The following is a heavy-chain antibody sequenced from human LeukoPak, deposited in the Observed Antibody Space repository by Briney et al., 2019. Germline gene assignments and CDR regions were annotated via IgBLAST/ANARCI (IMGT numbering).Heavy chain of an antibody. Sequence: GGSLRLSCAASGFTFSSYGMHWVRQAPGKGLEWVAVIWYDGSNQYYADSVKGRFTISRDNSKNTLYLQMNSLRAEDTAVYYCARGRGYSYGWGYFDYWGQGTLVTVSS. CDR3: ARGRGYSYGWGYFDY. CDR1: GFTFSSYG. CDR2: IWYDGSNQ. D-gene: IGHD5-18*01. V-gene: IGHV3-33*01. J-gene: IGHJ4*02.